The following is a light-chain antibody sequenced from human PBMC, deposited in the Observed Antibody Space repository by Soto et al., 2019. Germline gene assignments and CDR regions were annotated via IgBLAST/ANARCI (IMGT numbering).Light chain of an antibody. V-gene: IGKV3-15*01. J-gene: IGKJ4*01. Sequence: EIVMTQSPATLSVSPGERATLSCRANQSISSNLAWYQQKPGQAPRLLIYGAATRATGIPARFSGSGSGTDFTLTISGLQSEDFAVYYCQMYNNWLATFGGGTQVDIK. CDR1: QSISSN. CDR2: GAA. CDR3: QMYNNWLAT.